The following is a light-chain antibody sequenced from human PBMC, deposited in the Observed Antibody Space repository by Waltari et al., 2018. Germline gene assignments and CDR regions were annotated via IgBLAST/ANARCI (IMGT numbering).Light chain of an antibody. CDR3: QQYGSSPRIT. Sequence: EIVLTQSPGTLSLSTGERATLSCRASQSVSSSYLAWYQQKPGQAPRLLIYGASSRATGIPYRFSGSGSGTDFTLTISRLEPEDFAVYYCQQYGSSPRITFGQGTRLQI. CDR2: GAS. V-gene: IGKV3-20*01. CDR1: QSVSSSY. J-gene: IGKJ5*01.